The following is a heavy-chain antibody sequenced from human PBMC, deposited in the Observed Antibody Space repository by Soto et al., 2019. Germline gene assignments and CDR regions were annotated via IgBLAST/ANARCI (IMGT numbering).Heavy chain of an antibody. D-gene: IGHD4-17*01. CDR1: GGSISSGDYY. CDR3: ASSTVTNPGHHLTNPTDC. J-gene: IGHJ4*02. Sequence: QVQLQESGPGLVKPAQTLSLTCTVSGGSISSGDYYWSWIRQPPGKGLEWIGYIYYSGSPYYNPXXMSRVTISVDXXKXHXXLKLRSATAADTAVYYCASSTVTNPGHHLTNPTDCGGQGTLVTVAS. CDR2: IYYSGSP. V-gene: IGHV4-30-4*01.